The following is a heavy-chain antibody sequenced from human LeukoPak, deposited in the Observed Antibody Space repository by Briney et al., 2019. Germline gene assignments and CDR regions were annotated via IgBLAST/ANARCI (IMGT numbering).Heavy chain of an antibody. Sequence: SETLSLTCTVSGGSISSYYWSWIRQPPGKGLEWIGYVYYSGSTNYNPSLKSRVTISVDTSKNQFSLKLSSVTAADTAVYYCARPHYSGTFFGAFDIWGQGTMVTVSS. V-gene: IGHV4-59*08. D-gene: IGHD1-26*01. CDR2: VYYSGST. CDR1: GGSISSYY. J-gene: IGHJ3*02. CDR3: ARPHYSGTFFGAFDI.